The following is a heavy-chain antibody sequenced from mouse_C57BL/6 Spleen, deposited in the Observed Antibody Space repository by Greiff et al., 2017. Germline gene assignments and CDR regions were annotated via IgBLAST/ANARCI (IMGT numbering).Heavy chain of an antibody. CDR2: ISYDGSN. V-gene: IGHV3-6*01. Sequence: EVQLQQSGPGLVKPSQSLSLTCSVSGYSITSGYYWYWIRQFPGNKLEWMGYISYDGSNNYNPSLKNRISITRDRSKNQFFLKLNSVTTEDTATYYCARGGISTPLDYWGQGTSVTVSS. J-gene: IGHJ4*01. CDR1: GYSITSGYY. CDR3: ARGGISTPLDY.